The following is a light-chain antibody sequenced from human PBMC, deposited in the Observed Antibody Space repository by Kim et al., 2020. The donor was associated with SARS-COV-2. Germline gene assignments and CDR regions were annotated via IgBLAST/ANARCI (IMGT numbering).Light chain of an antibody. CDR3: QSYDSSSHWV. CDR2: ENN. J-gene: IGLJ3*02. CDR1: GGSNACNY. V-gene: IGLV6-57*02. Sequence: KRVTTASTAGGGSNACNYGRCYQQRPASPPATVIYENNQSPSGGPDRFSGSIDSSSNSASLTISGLKTEDEADYYCQSYDSSSHWVFGGGTQLTVL.